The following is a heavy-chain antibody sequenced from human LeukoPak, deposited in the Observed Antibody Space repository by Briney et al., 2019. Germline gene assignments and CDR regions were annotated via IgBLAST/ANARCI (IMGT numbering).Heavy chain of an antibody. D-gene: IGHD3/OR15-3a*01. CDR1: GFTFSSYR. CDR2: ISSSSSTI. CDR3: ARLSPRGPFDY. Sequence: GGSLRLSCAASGFTFSSYRMNWVRQAPGKGLDWVSYISSSSSTIYYADSVKGRFTISRDNAKNSLYLQMNSLRAEDTAVYYCARLSPRGPFDYWGQGTLVTVSS. V-gene: IGHV3-48*04. J-gene: IGHJ4*02.